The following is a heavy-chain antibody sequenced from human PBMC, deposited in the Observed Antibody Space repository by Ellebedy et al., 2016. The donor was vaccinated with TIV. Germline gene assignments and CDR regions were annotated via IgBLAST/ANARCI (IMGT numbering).Heavy chain of an antibody. CDR2: INPYSGGT. D-gene: IGHD4-11*01. Sequence: ASVKVSCKASGYTFTGYYMHWVRQAPGQGLEWMGWINPYSGGTNFAQKFQGRVTMTRDTSISTAYMELSRLKSDDTAVYYCAKHTVTYGMDVWGQGTTVTVSS. CDR3: AKHTVTYGMDV. V-gene: IGHV1-2*02. CDR1: GYTFTGYY. J-gene: IGHJ6*02.